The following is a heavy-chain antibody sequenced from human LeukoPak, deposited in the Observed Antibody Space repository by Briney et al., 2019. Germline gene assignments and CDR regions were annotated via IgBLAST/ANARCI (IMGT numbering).Heavy chain of an antibody. CDR2: FDPEVGKT. V-gene: IGHV1-24*01. Sequence: ASVKVSCKVSGYTLTELSMHWVRQAPGKGLEWMGGFDPEVGKTIYAQKFQGRVTMTEDTSTSTAYMELSSLRSEDTAVYYCATDQRIAVAGTELRYWGQGTLVTVSS. CDR3: ATDQRIAVAGTELRY. J-gene: IGHJ4*02. D-gene: IGHD6-19*01. CDR1: GYTLTELS.